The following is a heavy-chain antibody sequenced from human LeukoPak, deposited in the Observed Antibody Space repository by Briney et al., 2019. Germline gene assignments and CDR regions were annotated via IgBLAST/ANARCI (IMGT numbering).Heavy chain of an antibody. Sequence: GASVKVSCKASGYTFTGYYMHWVRQAPGQGLEWMGWINPNSGGTNYAQKFQGWVTMTRDTSISTAYMELSRLRSDDTAVYYCARDRGPNTAMVPTYNWFDPWGQGTLVTVSS. V-gene: IGHV1-2*04. J-gene: IGHJ5*02. D-gene: IGHD5-18*01. CDR2: INPNSGGT. CDR1: GYTFTGYY. CDR3: ARDRGPNTAMVPTYNWFDP.